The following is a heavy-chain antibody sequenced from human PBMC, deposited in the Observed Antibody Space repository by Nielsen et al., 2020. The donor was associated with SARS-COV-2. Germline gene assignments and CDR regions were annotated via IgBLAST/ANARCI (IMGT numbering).Heavy chain of an antibody. V-gene: IGHV3-33*05. D-gene: IGHD3-10*01. CDR3: ARHYYGSGSYYTPYYYYGMDV. J-gene: IGHJ6*02. CDR2: ISYDGSNK. Sequence: VRQAPGKGLEWVAVISYDGSNKYYADSVKGRFTISRDNSKNTLYLQMNSLRAEDTAVYYCARHYYGSGSYYTPYYYYGMDVWGQGTTVTVSS.